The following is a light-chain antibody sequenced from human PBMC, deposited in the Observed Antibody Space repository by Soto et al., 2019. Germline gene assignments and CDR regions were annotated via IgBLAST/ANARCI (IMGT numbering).Light chain of an antibody. CDR1: QSVLYSSNNKNY. V-gene: IGKV4-1*01. J-gene: IGKJ4*01. Sequence: DIVMTQSPDSLAVSLGERATINCKSSQSVLYSSNNKNYLAWYQQNPGQPPKLLIYWASTRESGVPDRFSGSGSGTDFTLTISSMQAEYVAVYYCQQYYSTPLTFGGGTKVEIK. CDR3: QQYYSTPLT. CDR2: WAS.